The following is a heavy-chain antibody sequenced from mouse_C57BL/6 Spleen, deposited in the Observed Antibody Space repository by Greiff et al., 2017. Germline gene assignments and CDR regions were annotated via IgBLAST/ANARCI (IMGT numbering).Heavy chain of an antibody. D-gene: IGHD1-1*01. J-gene: IGHJ4*01. CDR2: LSDGGSYT. V-gene: IGHV5-4*01. CDR1: GFTFSSYA. CDR3: ARGPPSGVVATNAMDY. Sequence: EVQGVESGGGLVKPGGSLKLSCAASGFTFSSYAMSWVRQTPEKRLEWVATLSDGGSYTYYPDNVKGRFTISRDNAKNNLYLQMSHLKSEDTAMYYCARGPPSGVVATNAMDYWGQGTSVTVSS.